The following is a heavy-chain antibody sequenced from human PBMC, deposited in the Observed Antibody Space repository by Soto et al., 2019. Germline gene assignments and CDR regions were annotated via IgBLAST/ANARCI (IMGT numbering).Heavy chain of an antibody. CDR1: GGSISGHY. CDR3: ARGPYYDLIWNYYYMDV. J-gene: IGHJ6*03. Sequence: QVQLQESGPGLVKPSETLSLSCSVSGGSISGHYWSWVRQTPGKGLEWIGYMYYSGSTNYNPSLKSRVTSSVDTSKNHFSLRLTSVTAADTAVYYCARGPYYDLIWNYYYMDVWCKGTTVPVSS. D-gene: IGHD3-16*01. V-gene: IGHV4-59*08. CDR2: MYYSGST.